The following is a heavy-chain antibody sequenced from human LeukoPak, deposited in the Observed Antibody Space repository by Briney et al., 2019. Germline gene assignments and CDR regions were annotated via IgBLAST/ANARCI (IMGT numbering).Heavy chain of an antibody. V-gene: IGHV3-11*04. CDR2: ISSSGSYI. J-gene: IGHJ4*02. D-gene: IGHD1-7*01. CDR3: ARENLLRAFDH. Sequence: GGSLRLSCAASGFTFSDYFMTWIRQAPGKGLEWVSYISSSGSYIYYADSVKGRFTISRDNAKNSLYLQMNSLRAEDTAVYYCARENLLRAFDHWGQGTLVTVSS. CDR1: GFTFSDYF.